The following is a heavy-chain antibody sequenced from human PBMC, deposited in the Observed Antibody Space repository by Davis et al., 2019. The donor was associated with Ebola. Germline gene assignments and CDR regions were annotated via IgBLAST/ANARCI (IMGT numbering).Heavy chain of an antibody. J-gene: IGHJ3*02. CDR3: AREPHALDM. CDR1: GFSLSSYS. CDR2: IRSYGDTI. V-gene: IGHV3-48*02. Sequence: GESLKISCGISGFSLSSYSMNWVRQAPGKGLEWVAYIRSYGDTIHYADSVKGRFTISRDTAKNSLYLQMNSLRDEDTAMYYCAREPHALDMWGQGTMVTVSS.